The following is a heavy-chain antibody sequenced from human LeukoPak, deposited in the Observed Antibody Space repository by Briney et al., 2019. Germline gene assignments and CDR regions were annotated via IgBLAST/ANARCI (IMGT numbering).Heavy chain of an antibody. V-gene: IGHV3-7*01. J-gene: IGHJ4*02. CDR2: IRQDGSEK. CDR1: GFSFSNYW. CDR3: ARPPWGFPRAAAVDSYFDK. D-gene: IGHD6-13*01. Sequence: PGGSLRLSCAASGFSFSNYWMTWVRQAPGKGLEWLANIRQDGSEKYFVDSVKGRFIISRDNAKNSLYLQINSLRAEDTAVYYCARPPWGFPRAAAVDSYFDKWGQGTLVTVSS.